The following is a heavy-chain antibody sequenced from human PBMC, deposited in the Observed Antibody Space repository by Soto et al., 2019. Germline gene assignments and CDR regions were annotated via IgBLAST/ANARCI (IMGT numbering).Heavy chain of an antibody. V-gene: IGHV3-30*18. D-gene: IGHD3-9*01. J-gene: IGHJ3*02. CDR3: ANLDIFTGDAFDI. CDR1: GFTLSSYG. CDR2: ISYDGSNK. Sequence: GGSLRLSCAASGFTLSSYGMHWVREAPGKGLEWVAVISYDGSNKYYADSVKGRFTISRDNSKNTLYLQMNSLRAEDTAVYYCANLDIFTGDAFDIWGQGTMVPVSS.